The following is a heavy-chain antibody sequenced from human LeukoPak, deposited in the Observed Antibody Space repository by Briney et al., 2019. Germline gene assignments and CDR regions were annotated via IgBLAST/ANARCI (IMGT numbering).Heavy chain of an antibody. CDR1: GGTFSSYA. CDR3: ARSSTPSYSGSGYYYCMDV. V-gene: IGHV1-69*13. J-gene: IGHJ6*02. D-gene: IGHD1-26*01. CDR2: IIPIFGTA. Sequence: AASVKVSCKASGGTFSSYAISWVRQAPGQGLEWMGGIIPIFGTANYAQKFQGRVTITADESTSTAYMELSSLRSEDTAVYYCARSSTPSYSGSGYYYCMDVWGQGTTVTVSS.